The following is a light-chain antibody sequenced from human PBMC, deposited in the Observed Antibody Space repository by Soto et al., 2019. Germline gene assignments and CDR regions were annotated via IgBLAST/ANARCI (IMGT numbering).Light chain of an antibody. CDR2: GAS. CDR3: QQYNNWPPYT. Sequence: EIVMTQSPATLSVSPGERATLSCRASQSVSSNLAWYQQNPGQAPRLLIYGASTRATGIPARFSGSGSGTEFTLTISSLQSEDFPVYYCQQYNNWPPYTFGQGTTLEIK. V-gene: IGKV3-15*01. J-gene: IGKJ2*01. CDR1: QSVSSN.